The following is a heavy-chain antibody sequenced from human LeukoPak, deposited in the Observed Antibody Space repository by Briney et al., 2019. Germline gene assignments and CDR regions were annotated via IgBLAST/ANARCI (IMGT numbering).Heavy chain of an antibody. CDR3: ARLGGYYDPPDY. CDR2: IHYTGTT. D-gene: IGHD3-22*01. V-gene: IGHV4-39*01. CDR1: GGSIRSSTYY. J-gene: IGHJ4*02. Sequence: SETLSLTCTVSGGSIRSSTYYWAWIRQPPGKGLEWIGTIHYTGTTYYNPSLKSRVTISVDTSKNQFSLNLSSVTAADTTFYYCARLGGYYDPPDYWGQGSLVSVSS.